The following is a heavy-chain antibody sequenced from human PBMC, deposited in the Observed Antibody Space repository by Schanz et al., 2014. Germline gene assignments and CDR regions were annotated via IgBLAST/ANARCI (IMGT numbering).Heavy chain of an antibody. CDR2: MNPKTGNT. Sequence: QVQLVQSGAEVKKPGASVKVSCTASGFNFNNYDINWVRQATGQGLEWMGWMNPKTGNTDHAQKFQGRVSMTWDTSTSTAYLDLSRLRSEDTGVYYCARDAADFCDILTEEDYWGQGTLVTVSS. V-gene: IGHV1-8*01. J-gene: IGHJ4*02. CDR1: GFNFNNYD. CDR3: ARDAADFCDILTEEDY. D-gene: IGHD3-9*01.